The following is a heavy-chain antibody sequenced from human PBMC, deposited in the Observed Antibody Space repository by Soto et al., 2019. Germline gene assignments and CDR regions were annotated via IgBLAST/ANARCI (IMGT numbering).Heavy chain of an antibody. V-gene: IGHV4-59*01. Sequence: LSLTCTVSGGSISSSYWSWIRQPPGKGLEWIGYIHYTGSPNYNPSLKSRVTISVDTSKNQFSLRLTSVTAADTAVYYCSTLRSYAASFHIWGQGTLVTVSS. J-gene: IGHJ3*02. CDR1: GGSISSSY. CDR2: IHYTGSP. CDR3: STLRSYAASFHI. D-gene: IGHD1-26*01.